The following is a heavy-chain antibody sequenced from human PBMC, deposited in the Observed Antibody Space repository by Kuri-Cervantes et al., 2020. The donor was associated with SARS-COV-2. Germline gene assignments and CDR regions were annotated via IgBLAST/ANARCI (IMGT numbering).Heavy chain of an antibody. CDR2: ISGSGGST. D-gene: IGHD4-17*01. CDR3: ARGFPTVTTWLGYYYYGMDV. Sequence: LSLTCAASGFTFSSYAMSWVRQAPGKGLEWVSAISGSGGSTYYADSVKGRFTVSRDNAKNSLYLQMNSLRAEDTAVYYCARGFPTVTTWLGYYYYGMDVWGQGTTVTVSS. V-gene: IGHV3-23*01. J-gene: IGHJ6*02. CDR1: GFTFSSYA.